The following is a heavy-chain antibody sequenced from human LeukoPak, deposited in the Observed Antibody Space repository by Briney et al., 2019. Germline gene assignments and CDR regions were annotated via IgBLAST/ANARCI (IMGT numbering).Heavy chain of an antibody. CDR1: GGSISSYY. CDR2: IYYSGST. CDR3: ARSWYSSSWYHACDV. Sequence: SETLSLTCTVSGGSISSYYWSWTRQPPGKGLEWIGYIYYSGSTNYNPSLKSRVTISVDTCKNQFSLKLSSVTAADTAVYYCARSWYSSSWYHACDVWGQGTMVSV. V-gene: IGHV4-59*01. J-gene: IGHJ3*01. D-gene: IGHD6-13*01.